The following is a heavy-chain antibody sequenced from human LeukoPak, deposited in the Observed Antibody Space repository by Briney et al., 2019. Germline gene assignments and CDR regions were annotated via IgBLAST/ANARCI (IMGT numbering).Heavy chain of an antibody. Sequence: GGSLRLSCAASGFTFSSYSMNWVRQAPGKGLEWVSSISSCSSYIYYADSVKGRFTISRDNAKNSLYLQMNSLRAEDTAVYYCARGYGSGSYGGPGFDYWGQGTLVTVSS. J-gene: IGHJ4*02. CDR3: ARGYGSGSYGGPGFDY. CDR2: ISSCSSYI. D-gene: IGHD3-10*01. CDR1: GFTFSSYS. V-gene: IGHV3-21*01.